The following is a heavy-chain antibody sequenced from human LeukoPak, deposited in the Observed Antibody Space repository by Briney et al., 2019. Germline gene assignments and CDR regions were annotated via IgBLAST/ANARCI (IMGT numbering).Heavy chain of an antibody. D-gene: IGHD3-16*01. V-gene: IGHV3-7*01. CDR1: GFTFSTYW. J-gene: IGHJ6*03. Sequence: GGSLRLSCAASGFTFSTYWMTWVRRAPGKGLEWVANIKQDGSEKYFVDSVKGRFTISRDNANNSLYLQMNSLRAEDTAVYYCARSPYDDYVWGSYSPNYYYMDVWGKGTTVTISS. CDR2: IKQDGSEK. CDR3: ARSPYDDYVWGSYSPNYYYMDV.